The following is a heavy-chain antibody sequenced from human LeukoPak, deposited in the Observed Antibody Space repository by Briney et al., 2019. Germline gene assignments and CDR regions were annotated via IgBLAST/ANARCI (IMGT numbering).Heavy chain of an antibody. J-gene: IGHJ4*02. CDR3: ARGLSSGWYSYFDY. CDR1: GGSFSGYY. D-gene: IGHD6-19*01. V-gene: IGHV4-34*01. Sequence: WETLSLTCAVYGGSFSGYYWSWIRQPPGKGLEWIGEINHSGSTNYNPSLKSRVTISVDTSKNQFSLKLSSVTAADTAVYYCARGLSSGWYSYFDYWGQGTLVTVSS. CDR2: INHSGST.